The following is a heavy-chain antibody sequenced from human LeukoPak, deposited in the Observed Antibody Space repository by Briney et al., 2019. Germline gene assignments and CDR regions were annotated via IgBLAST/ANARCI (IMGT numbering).Heavy chain of an antibody. CDR2: INPSGGRT. J-gene: IGHJ5*02. D-gene: IGHD6-13*01. Sequence: AASVTVSCKASGYTFTSYYIHWVRQGPGQGLEWMGIINPSGGRTSYAQKFQGRVTITRDMSTSTVYMELSSLRSEDTAIYYCARGDGEAASLWENWFDPWGQGTLVTVSS. CDR1: GYTFTSYY. V-gene: IGHV1-46*01. CDR3: ARGDGEAASLWENWFDP.